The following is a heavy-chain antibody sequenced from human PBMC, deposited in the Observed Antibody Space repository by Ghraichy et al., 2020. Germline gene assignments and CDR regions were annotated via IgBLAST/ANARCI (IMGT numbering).Heavy chain of an antibody. J-gene: IGHJ6*02. D-gene: IGHD3-3*01. CDR3: ARAQITLFGVVVYNYGMDV. V-gene: IGHV4-59*08. CDR1: GDPITGDY. CDR2: IFYSGST. Sequence: SETLSLTCTVSGDPITGDYWSWVRQPPGKGLEWIGHIFYSGSTNYNPSFKSRVTISLDTSKKQFSLELRSVTAADTAVYYCARAQITLFGVVVYNYGMDVCGQGTTVTVSS.